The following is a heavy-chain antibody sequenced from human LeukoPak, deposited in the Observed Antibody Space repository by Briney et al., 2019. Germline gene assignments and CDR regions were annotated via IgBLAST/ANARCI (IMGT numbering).Heavy chain of an antibody. Sequence: SEALSLTCTVSGDSISSYYWSWIRQPPGKGLEWIGEIYYSGSTNYNPSLKSRVTISVDTSKNHFSLKVRSMTAADTAVYYCARRFRISSSSSDAFDIWGQGTMVTVFS. CDR3: ARRFRISSSSSDAFDI. CDR1: GDSISSYY. CDR2: IYYSGST. D-gene: IGHD6-13*01. J-gene: IGHJ3*02. V-gene: IGHV4-59*01.